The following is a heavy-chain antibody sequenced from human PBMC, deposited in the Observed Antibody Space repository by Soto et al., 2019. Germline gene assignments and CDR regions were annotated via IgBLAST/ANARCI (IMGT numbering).Heavy chain of an antibody. J-gene: IGHJ6*02. D-gene: IGHD2-2*01. CDR1: GFTFDDYA. CDR3: AKGPKGYCSSTSCPPRRYDYYGMDV. CDR2: ISWNSGSI. V-gene: IGHV3-9*01. Sequence: EVQLVESGGGLVQPGRSLRLSCAASGFTFDDYAMHWVRQAPGKGLEWVSGISWNSGSIGYADSVKGRFTISRDNAKNSLYLQMNSLRAEDTALYYCAKGPKGYCSSTSCPPRRYDYYGMDVWGQGTTVTVSS.